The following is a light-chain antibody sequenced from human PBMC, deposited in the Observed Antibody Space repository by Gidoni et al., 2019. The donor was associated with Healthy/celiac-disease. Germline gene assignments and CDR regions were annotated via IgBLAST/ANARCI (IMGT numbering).Light chain of an antibody. CDR1: QSVSSY. CDR3: QKRSNWPPGLLT. Sequence: EIVLTQSPATLSLSPGERATLSCRASQSVSSYLAWYQQKPGQAPRLLIYDASNRATGIPARFSGSGSGTDFTLTISSLEPEDFAVYYCQKRSNWPPGLLTFGGGTKVEIK. J-gene: IGKJ4*01. CDR2: DAS. V-gene: IGKV3-11*01.